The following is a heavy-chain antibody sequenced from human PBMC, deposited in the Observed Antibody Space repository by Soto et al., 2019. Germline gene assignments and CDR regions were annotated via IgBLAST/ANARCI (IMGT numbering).Heavy chain of an antibody. CDR2: IKSEPDGGTT. CDR3: ARGVYHLDY. V-gene: IGHV3-15*01. CDR1: GFTFRNAW. D-gene: IGHD6-13*01. J-gene: IGHJ4*02. Sequence: GALRLSCAGSGFTFRNAWMNWVRQAPGKGREWVGRIKSEPDGGTTDYAAPVKGRVTISRDGSKRTVYLQMNSLKTEDTAVYCCARGVYHLDYWGVGTLVTVSS.